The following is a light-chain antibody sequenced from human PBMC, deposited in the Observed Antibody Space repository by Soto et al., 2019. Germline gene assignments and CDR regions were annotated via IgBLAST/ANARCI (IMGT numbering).Light chain of an antibody. V-gene: IGLV1-44*01. CDR3: ASWHDSLNAWV. CDR1: TSPFGFYS. CDR2: NND. Sequence: QSVLTQSPSASGIPWQTVTIFCSGGTSPFGFYSIEWYQQVPGAAPRLLMYNNDQRASGVPDRFSGSNSGTSASLAISALQSEDEAVYYCASWHDSLNAWVIGGGTKLTVL. J-gene: IGLJ3*02.